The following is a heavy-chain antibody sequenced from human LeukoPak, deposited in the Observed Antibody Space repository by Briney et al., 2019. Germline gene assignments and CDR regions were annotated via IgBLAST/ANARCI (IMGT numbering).Heavy chain of an antibody. CDR1: GYTFTGYY. J-gene: IGHJ3*02. D-gene: IGHD3-3*01. CDR2: INPNSGGT. CDR3: ARDSTVYYDFWSGYYGDDAFDI. Sequence: ASVKVSCKASGYTFTGYYMHWVRQAPGQGLEWMGWINPNSGGTNYAQKFQGRVTMTRDTSISTAYMELSRLRSDDTAVYYCARDSTVYYDFWSGYYGDDAFDIWGQGTMVTVSS. V-gene: IGHV1-2*02.